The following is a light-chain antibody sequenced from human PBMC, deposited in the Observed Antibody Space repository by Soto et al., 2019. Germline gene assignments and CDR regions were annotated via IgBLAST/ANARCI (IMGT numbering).Light chain of an antibody. Sequence: DIQLTQSPSTLSASVGDRVTIPCRASQKIYNHLAWYQQKPGKAPKLLIYDVSTLESGVPSRFSGSGSGTEFTLTISSLQPDDFATYYCQQYNSYWKMFGQGTK. CDR1: QKIYNH. CDR2: DVS. CDR3: QQYNSYWKM. V-gene: IGKV1-5*01. J-gene: IGKJ1*01.